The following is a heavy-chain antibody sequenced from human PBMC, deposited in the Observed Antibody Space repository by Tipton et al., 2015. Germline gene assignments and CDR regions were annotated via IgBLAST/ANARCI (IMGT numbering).Heavy chain of an antibody. CDR1: VGSISRYY. D-gene: IGHD1-26*01. J-gene: IGHJ6*02. Sequence: GLVKPSETLSLTCTVSVGSISRYYWNWIRQAPGKGLEWIGYIYYSGSTNYNPSLKSRVTISVDTSKNQFSLKVTSVAAADTAVYYCARPLSGGYPDGLYYYGMDVWGQGPTVPVSS. CDR2: IYYSGST. V-gene: IGHV4-59*01. CDR3: ARPLSGGYPDGLYYYGMDV.